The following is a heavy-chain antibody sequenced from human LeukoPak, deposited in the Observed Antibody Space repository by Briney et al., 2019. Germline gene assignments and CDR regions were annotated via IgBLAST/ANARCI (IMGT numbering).Heavy chain of an antibody. CDR1: GGSISSYY. CDR3: ARDGGLYYFDY. D-gene: IGHD4-23*01. V-gene: IGHV4-59*01. CDR2: IYYTGST. J-gene: IGHJ4*02. Sequence: SETLSLTCTVSGGSISSYYGSWIRQPPGKGLEWIGYIYYTGSTNYNPSLKSRVTISIDTSKNQFSLKLSSVTAADTAVYYCARDGGLYYFDYWGQGTLVTVSS.